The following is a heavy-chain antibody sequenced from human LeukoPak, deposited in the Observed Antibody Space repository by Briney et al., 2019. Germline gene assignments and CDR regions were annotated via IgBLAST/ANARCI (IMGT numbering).Heavy chain of an antibody. V-gene: IGHV4-59*01. CDR3: ARDGVIAAAANRWLDP. CDR1: GGSISSYY. CDR2: IYYSGST. D-gene: IGHD6-13*01. J-gene: IGHJ5*02. Sequence: SETLSLTCTVSGGSISSYYWSWIRQPPGKGLEWIGYIYYSGSTKYNPSLKSRVTISVDTSKNQFSLKLSSVTAADTAVYYCARDGVIAAAANRWLDPWGQGTLVTVSS.